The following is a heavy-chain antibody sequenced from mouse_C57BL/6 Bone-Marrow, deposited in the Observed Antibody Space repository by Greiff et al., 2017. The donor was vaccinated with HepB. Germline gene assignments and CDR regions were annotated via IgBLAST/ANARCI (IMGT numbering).Heavy chain of an antibody. J-gene: IGHJ2*01. CDR3: TITTVVEYYFDY. CDR2: IDPENGDT. D-gene: IGHD1-1*01. CDR1: GFNIKDDY. V-gene: IGHV14-4*01. Sequence: EVQLQESGAELVRPGASVKLTCTASGFNIKDDYMHWVKQRPEQGLEWIGWIDPENGDTEYASKFQGKATITADTSSNTAYLQLSSLTSEDTAVYYCTITTVVEYYFDYWGQGTTLTVSS.